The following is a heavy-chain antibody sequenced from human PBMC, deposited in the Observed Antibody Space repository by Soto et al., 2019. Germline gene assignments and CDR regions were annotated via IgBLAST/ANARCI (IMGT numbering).Heavy chain of an antibody. J-gene: IGHJ4*02. Sequence: PSETLSLTCTVSGGSISSYYWSWIRQPAGTGLEWIGRFYTSVSTNYNPSLKSRVTMSVDTSKNQFSLKLFSVTAADTAVYYCARVGQAVAGWGYFDYWGQGTLVTVSS. V-gene: IGHV4-4*07. D-gene: IGHD6-19*01. CDR1: GGSISSYY. CDR2: FYTSVST. CDR3: ARVGQAVAGWGYFDY.